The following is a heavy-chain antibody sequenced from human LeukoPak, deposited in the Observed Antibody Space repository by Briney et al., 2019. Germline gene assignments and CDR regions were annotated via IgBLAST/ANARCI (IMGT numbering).Heavy chain of an antibody. CDR2: ISSSNTYI. D-gene: IGHD1-26*01. J-gene: IGHJ4*02. Sequence: PGGSLRLSCAASGFSFSIYTMNWVRQAPGKGLEWGSSISSSNTYIYYADSVKGRFTISRDNAKNSLYLQMNSLRGEDTAVYYCARGLPPWELATDYWGQGTLVTVSS. CDR1: GFSFSIYT. V-gene: IGHV3-21*01. CDR3: ARGLPPWELATDY.